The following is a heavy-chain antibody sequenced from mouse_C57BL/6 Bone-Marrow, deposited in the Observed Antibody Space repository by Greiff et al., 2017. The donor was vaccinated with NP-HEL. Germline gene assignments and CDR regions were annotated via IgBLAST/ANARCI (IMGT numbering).Heavy chain of an antibody. J-gene: IGHJ4*01. Sequence: QVQLQQPGAELARPGASVKLSCKASGYTFTSYGISWVKQRTGQGLEWIGEIYPRSGNTYYNEKFKGKATLTADKSSSTAYMELRSLTSEDSAVYFCARNSKGYYYAMDYWGQGTSVTVSS. CDR2: IYPRSGNT. CDR3: ARNSKGYYYAMDY. CDR1: GYTFTSYG. V-gene: IGHV1-81*01. D-gene: IGHD2-5*01.